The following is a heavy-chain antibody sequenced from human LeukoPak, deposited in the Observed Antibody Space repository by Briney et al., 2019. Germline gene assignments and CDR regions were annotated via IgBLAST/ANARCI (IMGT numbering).Heavy chain of an antibody. CDR2: ISYDGSNK. V-gene: IGHV3-30*03. CDR3: AILGGGSYALGLDY. D-gene: IGHD1-26*01. Sequence: GGSLRLSCAASGFTFSSYGMHWVRQAPGKGLEWVAVISYDGSNKYYADSVKGRFTISRDNSKNTLYLQMNSLRAEDTAVYYCAILGGGSYALGLDYWGQGTLVTVSS. CDR1: GFTFSSYG. J-gene: IGHJ4*02.